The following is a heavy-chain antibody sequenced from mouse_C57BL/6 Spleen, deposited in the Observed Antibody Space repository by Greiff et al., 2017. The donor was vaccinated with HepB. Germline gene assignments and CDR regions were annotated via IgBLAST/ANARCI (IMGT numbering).Heavy chain of an antibody. CDR3: ARSYGSISYYFDY. CDR2: ISSGGSYT. D-gene: IGHD1-1*01. CDR1: GFTFSSYG. Sequence: EVQLVESGGDLVKPGGSLKLSCAASGFTFSSYGMSWVRQTPDKRLEWVATISSGGSYTYYPDSVKGRFTISRDNAKNTLYLQMSSLKSEDTAMYYCARSYGSISYYFDYWGQGTTLTVSS. V-gene: IGHV5-6*01. J-gene: IGHJ2*01.